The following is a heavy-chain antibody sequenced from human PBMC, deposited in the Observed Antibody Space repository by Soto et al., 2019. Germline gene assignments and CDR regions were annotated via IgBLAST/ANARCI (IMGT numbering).Heavy chain of an antibody. CDR3: AKDLYKLRPNYYYYGMDV. CDR2: ISYDGSNK. Sequence: GGSLRLSCAASGFTFSSYGMHWVRQAPGKGLEWVAVISYDGSNKYYADSVKGRFTISRDNSKNTLYLQMNSLRAEDTAVYYCAKDLYKLRPNYYYYGMDVWGQGTTVTVSS. CDR1: GFTFSSYG. D-gene: IGHD4-17*01. V-gene: IGHV3-30*18. J-gene: IGHJ6*02.